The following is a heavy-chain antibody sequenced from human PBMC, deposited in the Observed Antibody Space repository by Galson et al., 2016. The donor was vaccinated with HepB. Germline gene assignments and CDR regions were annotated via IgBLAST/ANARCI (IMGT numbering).Heavy chain of an antibody. CDR2: IYHSGDT. Sequence: SETLSLTCSVSGGSISSSSYYWGWIRQPPGKGLEWIGTIYHSGDTYYNPSLKSRVTISVNKSRNQFSLKMRSGTAADTALYYCARQGIIVGGKNWFDPWGQGALVTVSS. J-gene: IGHJ5*02. V-gene: IGHV4-39*01. CDR3: ARQGIIVGGKNWFDP. CDR1: GGSISSSSYY. D-gene: IGHD1-26*01.